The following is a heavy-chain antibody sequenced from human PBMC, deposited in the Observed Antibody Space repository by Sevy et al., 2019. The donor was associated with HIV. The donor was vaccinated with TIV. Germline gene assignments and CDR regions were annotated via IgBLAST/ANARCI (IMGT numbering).Heavy chain of an antibody. D-gene: IGHD2-2*02. Sequence: ASVKVSCKASGGTFSSYAISWVRQAPGQGLEWMGGIITIFGTANYAQKFQGSVTITADESTSTAYMELSSLRSEDTAVYYCASVLQTELVVVPAAIPTPYYYGMDVWGQGTTVTVSS. CDR1: GGTFSSYA. CDR3: ASVLQTELVVVPAAIPTPYYYGMDV. CDR2: IITIFGTA. J-gene: IGHJ6*02. V-gene: IGHV1-69*13.